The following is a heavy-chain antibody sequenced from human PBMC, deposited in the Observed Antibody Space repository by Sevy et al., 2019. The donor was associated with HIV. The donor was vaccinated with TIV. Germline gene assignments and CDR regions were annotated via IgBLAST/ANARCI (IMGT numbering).Heavy chain of an antibody. V-gene: IGHV1-24*01. D-gene: IGHD3-22*01. CDR1: GYTLTELS. Sequence: ASVKVSCKVSGYTLTELSMHWVRQAPGKGLEWMEGFDPEDGETIYAQKFQGRVTMTEDTSTDTAYMELSSLRSEDTAVYYCATVAMIVVVKYAFDIWGQGTMVTVSS. J-gene: IGHJ3*02. CDR2: FDPEDGET. CDR3: ATVAMIVVVKYAFDI.